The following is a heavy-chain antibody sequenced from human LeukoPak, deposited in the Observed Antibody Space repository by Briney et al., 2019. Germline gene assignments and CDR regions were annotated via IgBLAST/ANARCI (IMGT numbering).Heavy chain of an antibody. CDR3: ARGRFFGITGTTKYYFDY. V-gene: IGHV3-48*01. Sequence: PGGSLRLSCVASGFSFSRFGMNWVRQAPGKALEWVSHISSTSGDVYYADSVKGRFTISRDNAKNSLYLQMNSLRAEDTAVYYCARGRFFGITGTTKYYFDYWGQGTLVTVSS. J-gene: IGHJ4*02. CDR1: GFSFSRFG. D-gene: IGHD1-7*01. CDR2: ISSTSGDV.